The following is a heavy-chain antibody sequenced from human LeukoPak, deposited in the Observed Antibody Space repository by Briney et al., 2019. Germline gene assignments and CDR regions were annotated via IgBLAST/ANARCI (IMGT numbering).Heavy chain of an antibody. D-gene: IGHD3-16*01. CDR1: GFTFSSYW. CDR2: INQDGSEK. V-gene: IGHV3-7*01. CDR3: ARDPEGGSTDLDY. Sequence: GGSLRLSCAASGFTFSSYWMSWVRQAPGKGLEWVANINQDGSEKYYVDSVKGRFTISRDNAKKSLYLQMNSLRAEDTAVYYCARDPEGGSTDLDYWGQGTLVTVSS. J-gene: IGHJ4*02.